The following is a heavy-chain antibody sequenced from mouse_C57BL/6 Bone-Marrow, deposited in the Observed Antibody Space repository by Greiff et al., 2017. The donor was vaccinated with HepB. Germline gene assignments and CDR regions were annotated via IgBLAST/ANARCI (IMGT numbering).Heavy chain of an antibody. V-gene: IGHV14-4*01. CDR1: GFNIKDDY. CDR3: TPPYAMDY. J-gene: IGHJ4*01. CDR2: IDPENGDT. Sequence: VQLQHSGAELVRPGASVKLSCTASGFNIKDDYMHWVKQRPEQGLEWIGWIDPENGDTEYASKFQGKATITADTSSNTAYLQLSSLTSEDTAVYYCTPPYAMDYWGQGTSVTVSS.